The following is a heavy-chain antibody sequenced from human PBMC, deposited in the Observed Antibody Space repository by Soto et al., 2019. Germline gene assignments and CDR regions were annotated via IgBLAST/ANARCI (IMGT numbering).Heavy chain of an antibody. CDR3: AKELRYFDWSPPEIWDY. CDR1: GFSFTGYY. Sequence: ASVKFSCKASGFSFTGYYIHWLRQAPGQGLEWMGWINAHSGGTEYAQKFQGRVTLTRDTSIATAYLTLTSLTSDDTAVYYCAKELRYFDWSPPEIWDYWGQGTLVTVSS. J-gene: IGHJ4*02. D-gene: IGHD3-9*01. V-gene: IGHV1-2*02. CDR2: INAHSGGT.